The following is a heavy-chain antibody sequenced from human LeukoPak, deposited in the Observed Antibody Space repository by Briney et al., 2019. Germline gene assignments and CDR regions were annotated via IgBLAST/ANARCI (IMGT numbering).Heavy chain of an antibody. CDR2: IYTSGST. D-gene: IGHD2-15*01. V-gene: IGHV4-4*07. Sequence: PGGSLRLSCAASGFTVSSNYMSWIRQPAGKGLEWIGRIYTSGSTNYNPSLKSRVTMSVDTSKNQFSLKLSSVTAADTAVYHCARALNVGHCSSSSCPYWYFDLWGRGTLVTVSS. CDR3: ARALNVGHCSSSSCPYWYFDL. CDR1: GFTVSSNY. J-gene: IGHJ2*01.